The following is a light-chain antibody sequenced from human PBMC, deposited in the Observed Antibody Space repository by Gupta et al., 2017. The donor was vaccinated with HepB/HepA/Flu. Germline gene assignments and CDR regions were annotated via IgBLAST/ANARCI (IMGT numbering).Light chain of an antibody. CDR3: RQYDHWPPYS. V-gene: IGKV3-15*01. CDR1: QNVDRN. Sequence: SPATLSVSPGERATVSCRVSQNVDRNLAWYQQKPGQAPSLLIYGASIRATGVSARFSGSGSGTEFTLTISSLQSEDFAVYYCRQYDHWPPYSFGQGTKLEIK. CDR2: GAS. J-gene: IGKJ2*03.